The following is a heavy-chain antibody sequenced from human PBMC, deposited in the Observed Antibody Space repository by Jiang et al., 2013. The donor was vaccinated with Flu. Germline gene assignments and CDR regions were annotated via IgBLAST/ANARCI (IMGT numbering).Heavy chain of an antibody. CDR1: GYTFTSYA. J-gene: IGHJ4*02. Sequence: SGAEVKKPGSSVKVSCKASGYTFTSYAMHWVRQAPGQRLEWMGLINAGNGNTKYSQKFQGRVAITRDTSANTDYVELSSLRSEDTAVYYCARGAGPGSYLIDYWGQGTLVTVSS. CDR2: INAGNGNT. V-gene: IGHV1-3*01. CDR3: ARGAGPGSYLIDY. D-gene: IGHD3-10*01.